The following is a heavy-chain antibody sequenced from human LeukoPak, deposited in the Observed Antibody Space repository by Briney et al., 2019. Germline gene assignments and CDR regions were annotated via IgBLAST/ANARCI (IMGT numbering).Heavy chain of an antibody. V-gene: IGHV3-23*01. CDR3: AQVRPPSGSGWYGGDDY. D-gene: IGHD6-19*01. J-gene: IGHJ4*02. CDR2: ITENGGST. CDR1: GFTFSTYI. Sequence: GGSLRLPCSASGFTFSTYIMSWVRQAPGRGLEWVSAITENGGSTFYGESVRGRFTISRDNSKNTLYLQMNSLRVEDTAVYYCAQVRPPSGSGWYGGDDYWGQGILVTVSS.